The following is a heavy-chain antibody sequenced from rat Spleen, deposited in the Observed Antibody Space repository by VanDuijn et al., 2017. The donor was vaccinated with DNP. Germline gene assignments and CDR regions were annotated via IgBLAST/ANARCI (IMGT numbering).Heavy chain of an antibody. Sequence: EVQLVESGGGLVQPGRSLKLSCVASGFIFSDYNMAWVRQAPKTGLEGVANIIYDGSRIHYRDSVKGRFTIPRDNAKSTLYLQMDSLRSEDTATYYCARGGHTMGIRGVMDAWGQGASVTVSS. D-gene: IGHD1-9*01. V-gene: IGHV5S10*01. CDR3: ARGGHTMGIRGVMDA. CDR1: GFIFSDYN. CDR2: IIYDGSRI. J-gene: IGHJ4*01.